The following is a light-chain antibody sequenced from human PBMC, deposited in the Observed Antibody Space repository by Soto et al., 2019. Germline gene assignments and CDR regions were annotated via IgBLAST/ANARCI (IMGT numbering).Light chain of an antibody. J-gene: IGKJ1*01. CDR2: GAS. V-gene: IGKV3-20*01. Sequence: EIVLSQSPGTLSLSPGERATLSCRASQTITNKYLAWYQQKPGQAPRLLLSGASSRAAGIPDRFSGSGSGTDFTLTISRLEPADFAVYYCQQYAGSPWTFGQGTKVDSK. CDR3: QQYAGSPWT. CDR1: QTITNKY.